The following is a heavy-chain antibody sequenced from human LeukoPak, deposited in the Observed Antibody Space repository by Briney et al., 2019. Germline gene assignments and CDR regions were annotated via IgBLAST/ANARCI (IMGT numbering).Heavy chain of an antibody. D-gene: IGHD6-19*01. Sequence: GGSLRLSCAAYGFTFSSYWMSWVRQAPGKGLEWVAHIKQDGSEKYYVDSVKGRFTISRDNAKNSLYLQMNSLRAEDTAVYYCASGSSGWYGGYYFDYWGQGTLVTVSS. CDR2: IKQDGSEK. V-gene: IGHV3-7*01. CDR3: ASGSSGWYGGYYFDY. CDR1: GFTFSSYW. J-gene: IGHJ4*02.